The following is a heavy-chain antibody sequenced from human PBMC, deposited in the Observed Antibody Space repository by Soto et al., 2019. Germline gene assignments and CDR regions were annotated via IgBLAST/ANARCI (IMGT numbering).Heavy chain of an antibody. CDR1: GYTFTSYV. D-gene: IGHD4-17*01. V-gene: IGHV1-18*01. J-gene: IGHJ6*02. CDR2: ISAYNGNT. Sequence: ASVKVSCKASGYTFTSYVISWVRQAPGQGLEWMGWISAYNGNTNYAQKLQGRVTMTTDTSTSTAYMELRSLRSDDTAVYYCAREGGKVTTHMINYYYGMDVWGQGTTVTVSS. CDR3: AREGGKVTTHMINYYYGMDV.